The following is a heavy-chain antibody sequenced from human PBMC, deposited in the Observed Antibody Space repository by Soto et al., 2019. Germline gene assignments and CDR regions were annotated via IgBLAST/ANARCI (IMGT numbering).Heavy chain of an antibody. V-gene: IGHV5-51*01. Sequence: PGESLKISSKGSGYSFFSHWIGLVRPLAEKGLGWVWIIYPAGSANGSHQSFQGQATISVATSITTDYQQWSSLKASDPAMYYGAGRQWYSGYYDYWGQGTLVTVSS. CDR2: IYPAGSAN. CDR3: AGRQWYSGYYDY. D-gene: IGHD3-22*01. CDR1: GYSFFSHW. J-gene: IGHJ4*02.